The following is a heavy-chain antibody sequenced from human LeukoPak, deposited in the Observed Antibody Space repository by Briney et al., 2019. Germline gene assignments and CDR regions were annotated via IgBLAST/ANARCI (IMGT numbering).Heavy chain of an antibody. CDR2: IIPIFGTA. J-gene: IGHJ4*02. Sequence: SVKVSFKASGGTFSSYAISWVRQAPGQGLEWMGGIIPIFGTANYAQKFQGRVTITTDESTSTAYMELSSLRSEDTAVYYCASQRDYYDSSGYYYPFDYWGQGTLVTVSS. CDR1: GGTFSSYA. V-gene: IGHV1-69*05. D-gene: IGHD3-22*01. CDR3: ASQRDYYDSSGYYYPFDY.